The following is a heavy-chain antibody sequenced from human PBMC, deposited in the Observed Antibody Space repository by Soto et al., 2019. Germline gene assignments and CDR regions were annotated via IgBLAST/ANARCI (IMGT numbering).Heavy chain of an antibody. CDR1: GFTFSSYG. Sequence: GGSLRLSCAASGFTFSSYGMHWVRQAPGKGLEWVAVISYDGSNKYYADSVKGRFTISRDNSKNTLYLQMNSLRAEDTAVYYCAKLGDSDAFDIWGQGTMVTVSS. D-gene: IGHD4-17*01. CDR2: ISYDGSNK. J-gene: IGHJ3*02. CDR3: AKLGDSDAFDI. V-gene: IGHV3-30*18.